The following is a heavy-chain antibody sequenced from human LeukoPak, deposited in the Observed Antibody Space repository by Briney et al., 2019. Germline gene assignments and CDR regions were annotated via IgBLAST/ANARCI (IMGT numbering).Heavy chain of an antibody. CDR3: ARDLSSDY. V-gene: IGHV3-53*01. J-gene: IGHJ4*02. CDR1: GITASNFY. D-gene: IGHD2/OR15-2a*01. Sequence: GGSLRLSCAASGITASNFYMMWVRQAPGKGLEWVSYISNNDVTNYADSVKGRFTISRDNAKNTVYLQMNSLTAEDTAVYYCARDLSSDYWGQGTQVTVSS. CDR2: ISNNDVT.